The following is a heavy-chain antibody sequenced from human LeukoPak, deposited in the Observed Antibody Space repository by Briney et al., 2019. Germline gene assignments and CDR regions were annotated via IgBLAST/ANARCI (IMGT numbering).Heavy chain of an antibody. V-gene: IGHV3-23*01. D-gene: IGHD2-15*01. J-gene: IGHJ4*02. CDR3: ARPELHYFDY. CDR1: GFTFSSYA. CDR2: IGSGGGSI. Sequence: GGSLRLSCAASGFTFSSYAMSWFRQAPGKGLEWVSAIGSGGGSIYYADSVKGRFTISRDNSKSTLLLQMNSLRAEDTAVYYCARPELHYFDYWGQGTLVTVSS.